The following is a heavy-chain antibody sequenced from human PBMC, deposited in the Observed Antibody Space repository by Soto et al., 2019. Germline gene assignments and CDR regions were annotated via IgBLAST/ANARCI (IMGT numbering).Heavy chain of an antibody. CDR2: ISGSGGST. Sequence: EVQLLESGGGLVQPGGSLRLSCAASGFTFSSYAMSWVRQAPGKGLEWVSAISGSGGSTYYADSVKGRFTISRDNSKNTLYLQMNSLRAEDTAVYYCAKDFWDIVVVVAASEYFDYWGQGTLVTVSS. CDR1: GFTFSSYA. J-gene: IGHJ4*02. V-gene: IGHV3-23*01. CDR3: AKDFWDIVVVVAASEYFDY. D-gene: IGHD2-15*01.